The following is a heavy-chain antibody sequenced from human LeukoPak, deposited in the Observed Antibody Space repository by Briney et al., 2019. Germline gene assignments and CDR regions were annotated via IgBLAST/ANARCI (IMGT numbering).Heavy chain of an antibody. V-gene: IGHV3-30*18. CDR3: AKEIMITFGGVIALWTFDY. J-gene: IGHJ4*02. Sequence: QPGRSLRLSCAASGFTFSSYGMHWVRQAPGKGLEWVAVISYDGSNKYYADSVKGRFTISRDNSKNTLYLQMNSLRAEDTAVYYCAKEIMITFGGVIALWTFDYWGQGTLVTVSS. CDR1: GFTFSSYG. CDR2: ISYDGSNK. D-gene: IGHD3-16*02.